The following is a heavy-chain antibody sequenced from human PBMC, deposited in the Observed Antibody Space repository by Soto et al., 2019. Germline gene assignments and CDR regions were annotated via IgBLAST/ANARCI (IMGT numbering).Heavy chain of an antibody. CDR1: GYTFTGYY. Sequence: ASVKVSCKASGYTFTGYYMHWVRQAPGQGLEWMGWINPNSGGTNYAQKFQGSVTMTKDTSISTAYMELSRLRSDDTAVYYCARGTPPHPLIAVAPTEFDPWGQGTLVTVSS. CDR3: ARGTPPHPLIAVAPTEFDP. CDR2: INPNSGGT. D-gene: IGHD6-19*01. J-gene: IGHJ5*02. V-gene: IGHV1-2*04.